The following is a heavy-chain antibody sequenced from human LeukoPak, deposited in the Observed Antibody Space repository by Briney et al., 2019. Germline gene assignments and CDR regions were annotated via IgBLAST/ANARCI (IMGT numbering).Heavy chain of an antibody. D-gene: IGHD3-10*01. CDR1: GFTFSSYW. CDR2: IKQDGSEK. J-gene: IGHJ4*02. Sequence: PGGSLRLSCAASGFTFSSYWMSWDRQAPGKGLEWVAHIKQDGSEKYYVDSVKGRFTISRDNAKNSLYLQMNSLRAEDTAVYYCARDMTGYGSGSYYKRVYFDYWGQGTLVTVSS. V-gene: IGHV3-7*01. CDR3: ARDMTGYGSGSYYKRVYFDY.